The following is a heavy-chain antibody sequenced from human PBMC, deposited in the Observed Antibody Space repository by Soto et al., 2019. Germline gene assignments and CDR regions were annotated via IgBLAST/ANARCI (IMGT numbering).Heavy chain of an antibody. CDR3: ARDRGYYDSSGYYPPSTYGMDV. Sequence: GGSLRLSCAASGFTFSSYAMHWVRQAPGKGLEWVAVISYDGSNKYYADSVKGRFTISRDNSKNTLYLQMNSLRAEDTAVYYCARDRGYYDSSGYYPPSTYGMDVWGQGTTVTV. J-gene: IGHJ6*02. V-gene: IGHV3-30-3*01. CDR2: ISYDGSNK. CDR1: GFTFSSYA. D-gene: IGHD3-22*01.